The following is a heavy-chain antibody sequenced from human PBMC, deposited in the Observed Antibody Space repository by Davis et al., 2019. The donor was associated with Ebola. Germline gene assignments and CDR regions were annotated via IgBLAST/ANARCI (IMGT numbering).Heavy chain of an antibody. Sequence: PGGSLRLSCKGSGYSFTNYWIVWVRQMPGEGLEWMGIIFPGDSDTRYSPSFQGQVTISADKSINSAYLQWNSLRASDTAIYYCARPSSGYEASFDYWGQGTLVTVSS. CDR3: ARPSSGYEASFDY. CDR1: GYSFTNYW. J-gene: IGHJ4*02. CDR2: IFPGDSDT. V-gene: IGHV5-51*01. D-gene: IGHD3-22*01.